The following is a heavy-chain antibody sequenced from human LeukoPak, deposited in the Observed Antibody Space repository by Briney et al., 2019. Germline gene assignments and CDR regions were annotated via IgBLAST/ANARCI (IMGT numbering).Heavy chain of an antibody. Sequence: ASVKVSCKASGYTFTGYYMHWVRQAPGQGLEWMGWINPNSGGTNYAQKFQGRVTLTRDTSISTAYMALSRLRSDDTAVYFCARVGLVATTSFDYWGQGTLVTVSS. CDR2: INPNSGGT. CDR1: GYTFTGYY. V-gene: IGHV1-2*02. CDR3: ARVGLVATTSFDY. D-gene: IGHD1-26*01. J-gene: IGHJ4*02.